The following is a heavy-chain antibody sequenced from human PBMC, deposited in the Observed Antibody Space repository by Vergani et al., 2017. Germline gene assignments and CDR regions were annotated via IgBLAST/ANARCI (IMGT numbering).Heavy chain of an antibody. Sequence: QVQPQESGPGVVKPSQTLSLTFAVSGGPISSGDHCWTWTRQRPGKGLEWIGYIFYSGPTYDNPSLRSRLTISVDTSQNQFSLKLRSVTAADAAVYYCAGFDRQVPATSHLYYMDVWGRGTTVVVCS. CDR3: AGFDRQVPATSHLYYMDV. V-gene: IGHV4-31*11. CDR2: IFYSGPT. CDR1: GGPISSGDHC. D-gene: IGHD6-25*01. J-gene: IGHJ6*03.